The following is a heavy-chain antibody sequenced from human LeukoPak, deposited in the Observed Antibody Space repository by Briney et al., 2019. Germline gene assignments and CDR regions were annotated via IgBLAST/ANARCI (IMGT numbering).Heavy chain of an antibody. J-gene: IGHJ3*02. CDR1: GFTFSSYS. V-gene: IGHV3-48*04. CDR2: ISTRSSTM. CDR3: ARDSPRENDAFDI. Sequence: GGSLRLSCAASGFTFSSYSMKWVRQAPGKGLEWISDISTRSSTMSYADSVKGRFTISRDNAKNSLYLQMNSLRAEDTAVYYCARDSPRENDAFDIWGQGTMVTVSS. D-gene: IGHD5-24*01.